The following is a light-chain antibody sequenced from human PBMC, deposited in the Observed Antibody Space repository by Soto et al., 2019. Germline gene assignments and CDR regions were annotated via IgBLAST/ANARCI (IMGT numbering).Light chain of an antibody. CDR1: QSVSSY. V-gene: IGKV3-11*01. Sequence: EVVLTQSPATLSLSPGERATLSCSASQSVSSYLAWYQHKPGRAPRLLIYDASNRASGIPARFSGSGSWTDFTLTFSNLGAEEFARSLYQQRQNAPTVGGWPKADI. CDR3: QQRQNAPT. CDR2: DAS. J-gene: IGKJ4*01.